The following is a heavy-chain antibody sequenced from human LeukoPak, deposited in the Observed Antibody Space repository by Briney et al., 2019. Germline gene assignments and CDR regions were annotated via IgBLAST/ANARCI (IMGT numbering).Heavy chain of an antibody. V-gene: IGHV4-31*03. CDR3: ARGENCSGGSCYGSDAFDI. D-gene: IGHD2-15*01. CDR2: IYYSGST. J-gene: IGHJ3*02. CDR1: GGSISSGGYS. Sequence: SQTLSLTCTVSGGSISSGGYSWSWIRQHPGKGLEWIGYIYYSGSTYYNPSLKSRVTISVDTSKNQFSLKLSSVTAADTAVYYCARGENCSGGSCYGSDAFDIWGQGTMVTVSS.